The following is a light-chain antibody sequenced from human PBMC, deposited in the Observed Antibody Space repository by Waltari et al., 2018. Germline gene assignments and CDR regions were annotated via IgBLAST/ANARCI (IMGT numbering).Light chain of an antibody. Sequence: QSALTQPASVSGARGEKITISCSGTGSDVGSYNLVSWYQQHPGKAPKLIICEFNLRPSGVSDRFSGSKSCVTASLTISGLQSEDESVYFCCSFATNIIVIFGGGTKLTVL. J-gene: IGLJ2*01. CDR3: CSFATNIIVI. CDR1: GSDVGSYNL. CDR2: EFN. V-gene: IGLV2-23*02.